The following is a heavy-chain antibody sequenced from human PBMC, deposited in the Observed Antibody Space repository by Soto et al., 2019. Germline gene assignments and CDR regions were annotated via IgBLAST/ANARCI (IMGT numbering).Heavy chain of an antibody. D-gene: IGHD6-13*01. Sequence: QVQLVESGGGVVQPGRSLRLSCAASGFTFSSYGMHWVRQAPGKGLEGVAVIWYDGSNKYYADSVKGRFTISRDNSKNTLYLQMNSLRAEDTAVYYCARDNSSSWYGQTNWSDPWGQGTLVTVSS. CDR3: ARDNSSSWYGQTNWSDP. CDR1: GFTFSSYG. V-gene: IGHV3-33*01. CDR2: IWYDGSNK. J-gene: IGHJ5*02.